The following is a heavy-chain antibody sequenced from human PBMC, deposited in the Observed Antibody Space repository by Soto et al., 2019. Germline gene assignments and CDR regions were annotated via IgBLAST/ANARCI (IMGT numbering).Heavy chain of an antibody. V-gene: IGHV3-9*01. CDR3: EKADWFDP. CDR1: GFTFDDYA. Sequence: EVQLVESGGGLVQPGRSLRLSCAASGFTFDDYAMHWVRQAPGKGLEWVSGISWISGSIGYADPVKGRFTISRDNAKKSLYLQINSLRAEDTALYYCEKADWFDPWGQGTLVTV. J-gene: IGHJ5*02. CDR2: ISWISGSI.